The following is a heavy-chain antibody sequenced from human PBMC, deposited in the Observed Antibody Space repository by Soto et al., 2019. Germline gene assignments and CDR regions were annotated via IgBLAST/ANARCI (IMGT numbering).Heavy chain of an antibody. J-gene: IGHJ3*01. V-gene: IGHV3-33*01. D-gene: IGHD3-16*01. Sequence: QVQLVESGGGVFQPGTSLRLSCAASGFTFRQYGMHWVRQAPGQGLEWVAAIFYDGTEQYYAESWKGRFAISRDNPGNRVYFPMNRLRAEDKGVYYCVRGWGSLVHRRWLDLWGQGTTVVVSS. CDR1: GFTFRQYG. CDR3: VRGWGSLVHRRWLDL. CDR2: IFYDGTEQ.